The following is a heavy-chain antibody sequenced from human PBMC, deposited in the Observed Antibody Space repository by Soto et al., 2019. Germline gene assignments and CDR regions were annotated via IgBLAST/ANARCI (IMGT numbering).Heavy chain of an antibody. CDR2: VDQSGST. D-gene: IGHD2-15*01. CDR1: GGSFSGYY. Sequence: QVQLQQWGAGLLKPSETLSLTCAISGGSFSGYYWSWIRQPPGMGLEWIGEVDQSGSTNYNPSPNSRVIISGDTSKNQFSLKLNSVTAADTAVYYCARDRQRGYCTGGSCYSYFDYWGQGALVTVSS. V-gene: IGHV4-34*01. CDR3: ARDRQRGYCTGGSCYSYFDY. J-gene: IGHJ4*02.